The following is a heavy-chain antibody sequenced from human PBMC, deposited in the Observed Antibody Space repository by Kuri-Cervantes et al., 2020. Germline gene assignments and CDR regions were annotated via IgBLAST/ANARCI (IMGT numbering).Heavy chain of an antibody. CDR1: GGSISSYY. D-gene: IGHD1-14*01. J-gene: IGHJ5*02. CDR2: IYYSGST. V-gene: IGHV4-59*12. CDR3: ARGRNGDTTSPP. Sequence: SETLSLTCTVSGGSISSYYWSWIRQPPGKGLEWIGYIYYSGSTNYNPSLKSRVTMSVDSSKNQFSLKLTSLTAADTAMYYCARGRNGDTTSPPWGQGTLVTVSS.